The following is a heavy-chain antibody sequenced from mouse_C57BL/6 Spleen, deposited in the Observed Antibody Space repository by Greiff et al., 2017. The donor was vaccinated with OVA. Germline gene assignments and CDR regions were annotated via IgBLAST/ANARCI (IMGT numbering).Heavy chain of an antibody. D-gene: IGHD2-5*01. V-gene: IGHV1-82*01. Sequence: VQLQQSGPELVKPGASVKISCKASGYAFSSSWMNWVKQRPGKGLEWIGRIYPGDGDTNYNGKFKGKATLTADKSSSTAYMQLSSLTSEDSAVYFCARTNSNYAWFAYWGQGTLVTVSA. J-gene: IGHJ3*01. CDR1: GYAFSSSW. CDR3: ARTNSNYAWFAY. CDR2: IYPGDGDT.